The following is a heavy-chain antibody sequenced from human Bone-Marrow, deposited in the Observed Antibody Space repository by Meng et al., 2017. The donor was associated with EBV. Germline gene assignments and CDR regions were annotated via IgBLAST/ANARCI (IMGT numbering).Heavy chain of an antibody. CDR1: GYTFILYA. CDR3: ARRYYDVTGYYYFDF. V-gene: IGHV1-3*01. J-gene: IGHJ4*02. D-gene: IGHD3-22*01. Sequence: QVQRLHAGAEVKKPGASVKVSLKVSGYTFILYAIHWVRQAPGQSLEWMGWIDVGNANTKYSQKFQDRVTITRETFASTVYMELSRLTSEDTAVYYCARRYYDVTGYYYFDFWGQGTLVTVSS. CDR2: IDVGNANT.